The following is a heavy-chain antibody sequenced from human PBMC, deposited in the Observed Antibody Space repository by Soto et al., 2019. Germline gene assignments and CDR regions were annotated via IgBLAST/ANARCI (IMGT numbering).Heavy chain of an antibody. CDR2: INGDESGI. D-gene: IGHD5-12*01. CDR3: TRNRGYFVFEY. J-gene: IGHJ4*02. V-gene: IGHV3-7*01. Sequence: EVQLAESGGGLVQPGGSLRLSCAASDFTFSSNWRSWVRQAPGKGLEWVADINGDESGIKYVDSVEGRFIISRDNAKSSLYLQMNSLRPEDTAVYYCTRNRGYFVFEYWGQGTLVTVSS. CDR1: DFTFSSNW.